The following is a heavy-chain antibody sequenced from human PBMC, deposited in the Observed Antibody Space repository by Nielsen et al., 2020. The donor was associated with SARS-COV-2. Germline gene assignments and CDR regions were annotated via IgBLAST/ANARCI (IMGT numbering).Heavy chain of an antibody. CDR2: ISSSSSTI. V-gene: IGHV3-48*01. D-gene: IGHD3-22*01. J-gene: IGHJ6*02. Sequence: VRQAPGKGLEWVSYISSSSSTIYYADSVKGRFTISRDNAKNSLYLQMNSLRAGDTAVYYCARDQIPYYYDSSGSYYYYYYGMDVWGQGTTVTVSS. CDR3: ARDQIPYYYDSSGSYYYYYYGMDV.